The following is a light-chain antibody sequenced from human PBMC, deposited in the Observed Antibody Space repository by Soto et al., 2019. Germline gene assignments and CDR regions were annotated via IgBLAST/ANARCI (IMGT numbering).Light chain of an antibody. Sequence: EIVLTQSPGTLSLSPGERATLSCRASQSVSSSYLAWYQQKPGQAPRLLIYDASNRATGIPARFSGSGSGTEFTLTISSLQSEDFAVYYCQHRSTWPLSFGGGTKVDIK. CDR3: QHRSTWPLS. V-gene: IGKV3D-20*02. J-gene: IGKJ4*01. CDR1: QSVSSSY. CDR2: DAS.